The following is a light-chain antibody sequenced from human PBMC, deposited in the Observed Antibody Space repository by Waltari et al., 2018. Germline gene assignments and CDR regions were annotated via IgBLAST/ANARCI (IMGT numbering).Light chain of an antibody. Sequence: FMLTQPHSVSESPGKTVTISCTRNSGSIGRNYVHWYHQRPGGAPTIVVFEHDQRPSGVPDRFSGSIDSASNSASLTLSGLEIEDEGDYYCQSYDGGIWVFGGGTRLTVL. V-gene: IGLV6-57*04. J-gene: IGLJ3*02. CDR1: SGSIGRNY. CDR3: QSYDGGIWV. CDR2: EHD.